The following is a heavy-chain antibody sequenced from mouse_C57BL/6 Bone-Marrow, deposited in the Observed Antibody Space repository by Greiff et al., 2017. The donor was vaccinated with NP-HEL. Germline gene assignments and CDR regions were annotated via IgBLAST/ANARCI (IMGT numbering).Heavy chain of an antibody. J-gene: IGHJ1*03. Sequence: VHVKQSGPELVKPGASVKISCKASGYSFTDYNMNWVKQSNGKSLEWIGVINPNYGTTSYNQKFKGKATLTVDQSSSTAYMQLNSLTSEDSAVYYCATLYYYGSSYWYFDVWGTGTTVTVSS. CDR3: ATLYYYGSSYWYFDV. CDR2: INPNYGTT. V-gene: IGHV1-39*01. CDR1: GYSFTDYN. D-gene: IGHD1-1*01.